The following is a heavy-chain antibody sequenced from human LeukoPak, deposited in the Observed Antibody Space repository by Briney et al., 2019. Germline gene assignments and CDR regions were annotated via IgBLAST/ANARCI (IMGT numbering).Heavy chain of an antibody. D-gene: IGHD3-9*01. V-gene: IGHV4-59*01. CDR1: GGSISTYY. Sequence: PSETLSLTCTDSGGSISTYYWTWIRQPPGKELEWIGYIYYSGSTNYNPSLKSRVTISVDTSKNQFSLKLSSVTAADTAVYYCARQYYDILTGYYGGFDIWGQGTMVTVSS. CDR3: ARQYYDILTGYYGGFDI. J-gene: IGHJ3*02. CDR2: IYYSGST.